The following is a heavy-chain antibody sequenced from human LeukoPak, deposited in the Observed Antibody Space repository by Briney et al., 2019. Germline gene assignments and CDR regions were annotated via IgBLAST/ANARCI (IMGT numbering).Heavy chain of an antibody. CDR2: INPNSGGT. Sequence: GASVKVSCKASGYTFTGYYMHWVRQAPGQGLEWMGWINPNSGGTNYAQKFRGRVTMTRDTSISTAYMELSRLRSDDTAVYYCARGHYDFWSGYSVHNWFDPWGQGTLVTVSS. V-gene: IGHV1-2*02. J-gene: IGHJ5*02. CDR3: ARGHYDFWSGYSVHNWFDP. D-gene: IGHD3-3*01. CDR1: GYTFTGYY.